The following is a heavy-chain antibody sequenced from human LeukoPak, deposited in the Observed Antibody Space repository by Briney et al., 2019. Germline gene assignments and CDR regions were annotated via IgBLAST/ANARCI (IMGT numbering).Heavy chain of an antibody. CDR1: GFTFSNYW. D-gene: IGHD3-16*01. J-gene: IGHJ4*02. CDR3: AREFMIGSSLLRYFDY. V-gene: IGHV3-74*01. Sequence: GGSLRLSCAASGFTFSNYWIHWLRQAPGEGPVWVSRISPDGSITHFADSVEGRFTLSRDNAKSLVYLRMNSLRVEESAVYYCAREFMIGSSLLRYFDYWGQGTLVTVSS. CDR2: ISPDGSIT.